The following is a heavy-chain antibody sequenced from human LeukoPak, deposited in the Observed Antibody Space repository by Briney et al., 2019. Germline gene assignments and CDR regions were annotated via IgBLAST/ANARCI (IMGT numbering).Heavy chain of an antibody. J-gene: IGHJ6*02. V-gene: IGHV1-18*01. D-gene: IGHD2-8*01. CDR2: ISAYNGNT. CDR3: ARHGYDYGMDV. CDR1: GYTFTSYG. Sequence: ASVKVSCKASGYTFTSYGISWVRQAPGQGLEWMGWISAYNGNTNYAQKLQGRVTVTTDTSTSTAYMELRSLRSDDTAVYYCARHGYDYGMDVWGQGTTVTVSS.